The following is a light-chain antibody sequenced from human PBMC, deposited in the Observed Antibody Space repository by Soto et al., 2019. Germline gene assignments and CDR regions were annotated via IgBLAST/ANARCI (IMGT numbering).Light chain of an antibody. CDR3: QVWDSSRDPPGA. V-gene: IGLV3-21*04. CDR1: NIGSKS. CDR2: YDS. Sequence: SYELTQPPSVSVAPGKTARITCGGNNIGSKSVHWYQQKPGQAPVLVIYYDSDRPSGIPERFSGSNSGNTATLTISRVEAGDEADYYCQVWDSSRDPPGAFGTGTKVPVL. J-gene: IGLJ1*01.